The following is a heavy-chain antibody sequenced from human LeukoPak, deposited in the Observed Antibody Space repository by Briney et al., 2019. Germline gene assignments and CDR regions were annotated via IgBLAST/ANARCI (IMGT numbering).Heavy chain of an antibody. Sequence: GGSLRLSCAASGFTFSSYAMSWARQAPGKGLEWVSAISGSGGSTYYADSVKGRFTISRDNSKNTLYLQMNSLRAEDTAVYYCAKTKKDSSREYWGQGTLVTVSS. CDR1: GFTFSSYA. D-gene: IGHD6-13*01. V-gene: IGHV3-23*01. CDR3: AKTKKDSSREY. CDR2: ISGSGGST. J-gene: IGHJ4*02.